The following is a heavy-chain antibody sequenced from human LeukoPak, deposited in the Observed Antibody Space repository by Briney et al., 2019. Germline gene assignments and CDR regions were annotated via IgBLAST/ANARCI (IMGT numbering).Heavy chain of an antibody. V-gene: IGHV1-69*06. CDR3: ARTTVTRGGFDP. J-gene: IGHJ5*02. CDR1: GGTFSSYA. D-gene: IGHD4-17*01. Sequence: SVKVSCKASGGTFSSYAISWVRRAPGQGLEWMGGIIPIFGTANYAQKFQGRVTITADKSTSTAYMELSSLRSEDTAVYYCARTTVTRGGFDPWGQGTLVTVSS. CDR2: IIPIFGTA.